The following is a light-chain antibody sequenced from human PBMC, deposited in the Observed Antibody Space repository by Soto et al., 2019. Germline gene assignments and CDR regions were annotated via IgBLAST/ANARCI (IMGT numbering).Light chain of an antibody. CDR3: SLNTSDSTYV. CDR1: SSDLGSYNR. J-gene: IGLJ1*01. V-gene: IGLV2-18*01. Sequence: QSALTQPPSVSGSPGQSVTISCTGTSSDLGSYNRVSWYQRPPGTGPTLMIYEVSNRPSGVPDRFSGSKSGNTASLTISGLQAEDEAEYYCSLNTSDSTYVFGTGTKVTVL. CDR2: EVS.